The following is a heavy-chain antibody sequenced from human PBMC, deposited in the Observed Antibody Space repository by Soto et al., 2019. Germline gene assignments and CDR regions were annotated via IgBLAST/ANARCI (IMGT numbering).Heavy chain of an antibody. CDR1: GYTFTGYY. V-gene: IGHV1-2*04. CDR3: ARDESPWLVLPHSYYYGMDV. CDR2: INPNSGGT. Sequence: QVQLVQSGAEVKKPGASVKVSCKASGYTFTGYYMHWVRQARGQGLEWMGWINPNSGGTNYAQKFQGWVTMTRDTSISTAYMELSRLRSDDTAVYYCARDESPWLVLPHSYYYGMDVWGQGTTVTVSS. J-gene: IGHJ6*02. D-gene: IGHD6-19*01.